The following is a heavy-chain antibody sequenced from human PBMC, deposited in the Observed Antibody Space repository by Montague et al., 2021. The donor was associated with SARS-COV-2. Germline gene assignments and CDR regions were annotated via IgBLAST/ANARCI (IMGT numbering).Heavy chain of an antibody. V-gene: IGHV4-31*03. Sequence: TLSLTCTVSGGSISSGDYYWSWIRQHPGKGLEWTGYIYYSGSTYYNPSLKSRVTISVDTSKNQFSLKLSSVTAADTAVYYCARGGSYSSGWYGVDYYYGMDVWGQGTTVTVSS. J-gene: IGHJ6*02. CDR1: GGSISSGDYY. CDR3: ARGGSYSSGWYGVDYYYGMDV. D-gene: IGHD6-19*01. CDR2: IYYSGST.